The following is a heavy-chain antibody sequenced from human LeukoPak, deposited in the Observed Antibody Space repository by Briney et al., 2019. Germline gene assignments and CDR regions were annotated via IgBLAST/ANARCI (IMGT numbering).Heavy chain of an antibody. Sequence: ASVKVSCKASGYTYTTYGITWVRQAPGQGPEWMGWISAYNGDTNYAQKLQGRVTMTTDTSTSTAYMELRSLRSDDTAVYYCAREEGLAAASDYWGQGTLVTVSS. CDR2: ISAYNGDT. J-gene: IGHJ4*02. D-gene: IGHD6-13*01. V-gene: IGHV1-18*01. CDR3: AREEGLAAASDY. CDR1: GYTYTTYG.